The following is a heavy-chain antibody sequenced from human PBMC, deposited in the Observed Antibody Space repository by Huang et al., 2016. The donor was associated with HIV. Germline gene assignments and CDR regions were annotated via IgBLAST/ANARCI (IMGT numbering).Heavy chain of an antibody. Sequence: QVQLVQSGAEVKKPGASVKVSCKASGFNFNNYDFNWVRQAAGKGMEWMVWMNPKCGKTGYAKKYQGRVTITSNTSITTAYMELRCLRSEDTAVYYCARARGFLYDSTGYYSRYYFDSWGQGTLVTISS. CDR2: MNPKCGKT. D-gene: IGHD3-22*01. V-gene: IGHV1-8*03. J-gene: IGHJ4*02. CDR3: ARARGFLYDSTGYYSRYYFDS. CDR1: GFNFNNYD.